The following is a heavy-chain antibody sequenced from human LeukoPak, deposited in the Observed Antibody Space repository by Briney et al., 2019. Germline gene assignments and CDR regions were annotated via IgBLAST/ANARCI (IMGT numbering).Heavy chain of an antibody. CDR2: INPNSGGT. Sequence: ASVKVSCKASGYTFTGYYMHWVRQAPGQGPEWMGWINPNSGGTNYAQRFQGRVTMTRDTSISTAYMELSRLRSDDTAVYYCARLRCSGGPMDVWGKGTTVTVSS. J-gene: IGHJ6*04. CDR1: GYTFTGYY. D-gene: IGHD5-12*01. V-gene: IGHV1-2*02. CDR3: ARLRCSGGPMDV.